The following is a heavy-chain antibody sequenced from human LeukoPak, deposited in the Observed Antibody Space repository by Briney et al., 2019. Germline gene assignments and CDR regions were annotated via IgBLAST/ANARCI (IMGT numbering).Heavy chain of an antibody. J-gene: IGHJ4*02. CDR1: GYTFTGYY. Sequence: ASVKASCKASGYTFTGYYMHWVRQAPGQGLEWMGWISAYNGNTNYAQKLQGRVTMTTDTSTSTAYMELRRLRSDDTAVYYCAREVPYDTSVYYQPFDFWGQGTLVTVSS. CDR2: ISAYNGNT. V-gene: IGHV1-18*04. D-gene: IGHD3-22*01. CDR3: AREVPYDTSVYYQPFDF.